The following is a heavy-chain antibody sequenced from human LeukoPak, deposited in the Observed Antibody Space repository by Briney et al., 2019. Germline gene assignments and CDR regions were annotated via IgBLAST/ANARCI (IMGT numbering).Heavy chain of an antibody. J-gene: IGHJ5*02. Sequence: GGSLRLSCAASGFTFSSYWMSWVRQAPGKGLEWVANIKQDGSEKYYVDSVKGRFTISRDNAKNSLYLQMNSLRAEDTAVYYCARDVVQVGGSWFDPWGQGTLVTVSS. CDR3: ARDVVQVGGSWFDP. CDR2: IKQDGSEK. CDR1: GFTFSSYW. V-gene: IGHV3-7*01. D-gene: IGHD2-8*02.